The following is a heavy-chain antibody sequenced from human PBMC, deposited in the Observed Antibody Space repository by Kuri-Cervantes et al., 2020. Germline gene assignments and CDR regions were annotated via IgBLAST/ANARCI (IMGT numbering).Heavy chain of an antibody. CDR1: GFTFSSYA. CDR3: AGAVAGTY. Sequence: GGSLRLSCAASGFTFSSYAMHWVRQAPGKGLEWVAVISYDGSNKYYADSVKGRFTISRDNSKNTLYLQMNSLRAEDTAVYYCAGAVAGTYWGQGTLVTVSS. J-gene: IGHJ4*02. V-gene: IGHV3-30*07. D-gene: IGHD6-19*01. CDR2: ISYDGSNK.